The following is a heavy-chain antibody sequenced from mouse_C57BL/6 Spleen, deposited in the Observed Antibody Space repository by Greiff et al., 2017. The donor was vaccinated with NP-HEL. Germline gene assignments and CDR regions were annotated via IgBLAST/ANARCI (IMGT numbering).Heavy chain of an antibody. CDR2: IDPSDSYT. CDR1: GYTFTSYW. CDR3: ARGYDGYD. J-gene: IGHJ2*01. V-gene: IGHV1-50*01. Sequence: VQLQQPGAELVKPGASVKLSCKASGYTFTSYWMQWVKQRPGQGLEWIGEIDPSDSYTNYNQKFKGKATLTVDTSSSTAYMQLSSLTSEDSAVYYCARGYDGYDWGQGTTLTVSS. D-gene: IGHD2-3*01.